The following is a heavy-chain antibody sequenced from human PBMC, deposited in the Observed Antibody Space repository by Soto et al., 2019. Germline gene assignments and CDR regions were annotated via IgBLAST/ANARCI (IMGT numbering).Heavy chain of an antibody. CDR2: IYSDGTT. CDR3: ARGRPKDS. Sequence: EVQLVESGGGLVQPGGSLRLSCAASGFTVSGNHMTWVRQAPGKGLEWVSVIYSDGTTYYADSVKGRFTISRDNSKNTLYLQMNSLRAEDTAVYFCARGRPKDSWGQGTLVTVSS. V-gene: IGHV3-66*01. CDR1: GFTVSGNH. J-gene: IGHJ4*02.